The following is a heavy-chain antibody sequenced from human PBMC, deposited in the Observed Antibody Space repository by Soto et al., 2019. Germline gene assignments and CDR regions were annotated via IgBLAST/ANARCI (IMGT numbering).Heavy chain of an antibody. CDR3: ARSGSYYPARNWFGP. CDR1: GSSFTRYG. CDR2: ISGFNDDT. V-gene: IGHV1-18*01. J-gene: IGHJ5*02. Sequence: SVTVFCKTAGSSFTRYGSSWWRQTPGQGLEWMGWISGFNDDTNHAQKLQGRVTMTKDTSTSKAYMELRSLKSDDTAVYYCARSGSYYPARNWFGPWGQGTLVTVSS. D-gene: IGHD3-10*01.